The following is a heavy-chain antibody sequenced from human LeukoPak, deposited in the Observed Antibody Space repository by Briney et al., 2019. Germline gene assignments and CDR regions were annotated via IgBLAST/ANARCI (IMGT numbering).Heavy chain of an antibody. CDR3: SRHQYYDSSCYSL. V-gene: IGHV4-59*08. CDR1: GGSISSYY. J-gene: IGHJ4*02. D-gene: IGHD3-22*01. CDR2: IYYSGST. Sequence: SETLSLTCTVSGGSISSYYWSWILQPPGKGLEWIGYIYYSGSTNYNPSLKSRVTISVDTSKNQFSLKLSFVTAADTDVYYSSRHQYYDSSCYSLWGQGTLVTVSS.